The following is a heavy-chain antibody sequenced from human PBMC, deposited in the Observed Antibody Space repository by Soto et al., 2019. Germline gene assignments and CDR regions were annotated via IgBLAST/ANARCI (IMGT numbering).Heavy chain of an antibody. D-gene: IGHD3-16*01. J-gene: IGHJ3*02. CDR1: GGSISSSSYY. CDR3: ARPTVDDYIWGFPGGDAFDI. CDR2: IYYSGST. V-gene: IGHV4-39*01. Sequence: QLQLQESGPGLVKPSETLSLTCTVSGGSISSSSYYWGWIRQPPGKGLEWIGSIYYSGSTYYNPSLKSRVTISVDTSKNQFSLKLSSVTAADTAVYYCARPTVDDYIWGFPGGDAFDIWGQGTMVTVSS.